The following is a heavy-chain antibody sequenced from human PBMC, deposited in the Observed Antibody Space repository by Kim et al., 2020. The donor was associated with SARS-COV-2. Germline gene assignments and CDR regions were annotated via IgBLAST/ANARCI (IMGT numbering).Heavy chain of an antibody. J-gene: IGHJ4*02. CDR3: AKEDAVAVAGGFDC. CDR2: ISYDGKNK. CDR1: GFTFSSYG. Sequence: GGSLRLSCAVSGFTFSSYGMHWVRQVPGKGLEWVAVISYDGKNKYYGEAVKGRFTISRDNSKNTLDLQIHSLRVEDTAVYYCAKEDAVAVAGGFDCWGQGTLVTVS. V-gene: IGHV3-30*18. D-gene: IGHD6-19*01.